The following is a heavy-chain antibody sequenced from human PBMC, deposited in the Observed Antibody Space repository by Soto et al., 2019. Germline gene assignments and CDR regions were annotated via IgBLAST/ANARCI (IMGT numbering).Heavy chain of an antibody. D-gene: IGHD3-10*01. Sequence: QVRLVESGGGVVQPGRSLRLSCAASGFNFSSDAMHWDRQAPGKGLEWVAVISYDGSNKYYADSVKGRFTISRDNSKNTLYLQMNSLRAEDTAVYYCARVPSSRGRAHLDYWGQGTLVTVSS. CDR2: ISYDGSNK. J-gene: IGHJ4*02. CDR3: ARVPSSRGRAHLDY. V-gene: IGHV3-30-3*01. CDR1: GFNFSSDA.